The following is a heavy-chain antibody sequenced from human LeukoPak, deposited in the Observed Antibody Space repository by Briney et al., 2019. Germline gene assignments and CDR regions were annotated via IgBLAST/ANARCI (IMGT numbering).Heavy chain of an antibody. Sequence: GGSLRLSCAASGFSLSSYSMNWVRQAPGKGLEWVSSISTDNSYRHYADSVKGRFTISRDNPKNSLYLQMNTLRAEDTAVYYCARDVSLDFWGQGTLVTVSS. V-gene: IGHV3-21*06. CDR2: ISTDNSYR. CDR3: ARDVSLDF. CDR1: GFSLSSYS. J-gene: IGHJ4*02.